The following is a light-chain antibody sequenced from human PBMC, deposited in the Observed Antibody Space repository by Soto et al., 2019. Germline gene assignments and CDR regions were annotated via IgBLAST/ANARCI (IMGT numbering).Light chain of an antibody. J-gene: IGKJ1*01. V-gene: IGKV1-5*03. CDR3: QQYDTYPWT. CDR1: QIFTRW. Sequence: DIQMTQSPSTLAASVGDRVIITCRASQIFTRWLAWYQQKPGRAPKLLIDDTSTLDSGVPSRFSGSGSGAEFTLTISSLQPDDVGTYFCQQYDTYPWTFGQGTKVEIK. CDR2: DTS.